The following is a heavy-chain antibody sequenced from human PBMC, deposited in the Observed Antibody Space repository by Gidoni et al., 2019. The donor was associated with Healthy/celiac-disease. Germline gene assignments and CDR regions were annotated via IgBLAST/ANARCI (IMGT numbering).Heavy chain of an antibody. J-gene: IGHJ4*02. CDR3: ANAPPYYYDSSGYYPDY. Sequence: QVQLVESGGGVVQPGRSLRPTCAASGFTVRSYGMHWVRQAPGKGLEWVAVISYDGSNKYYADSVKGRFTISRDNSKNTLYLQMNSLRAEDTAVYYCANAPPYYYDSSGYYPDYWGQGTLVTVSS. D-gene: IGHD3-22*01. CDR2: ISYDGSNK. CDR1: GFTVRSYG. V-gene: IGHV3-30*18.